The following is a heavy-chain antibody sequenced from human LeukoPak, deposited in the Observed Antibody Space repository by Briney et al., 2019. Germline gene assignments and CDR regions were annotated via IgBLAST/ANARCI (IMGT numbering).Heavy chain of an antibody. CDR2: ISAYNGNT. J-gene: IGHJ4*02. D-gene: IGHD3-10*01. Sequence: DSVKVSCKASGDTFTSYGISWVRQAPGQVIEWMGWISAYNGNTNYARKLQGRVTMTTDTSTSTAYMELRSLRSDDTAVYYCARDFDSGLSITMVRGVIYDYWGQGTLVTVSS. V-gene: IGHV1-18*04. CDR1: GDTFTSYG. CDR3: ARDFDSGLSITMVRGVIYDY.